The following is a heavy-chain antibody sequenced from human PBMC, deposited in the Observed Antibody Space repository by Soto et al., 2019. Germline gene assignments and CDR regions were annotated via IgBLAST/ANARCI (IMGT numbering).Heavy chain of an antibody. CDR3: AKDAGYSSSWYGYYYYYGMDV. D-gene: IGHD6-13*01. CDR2: ISYDGSNK. Sequence: GGSLRLSCAASGFTFSSYGMHWVRQAPGKGLEWVAVISYDGSNKYYADSVKGRFAISRDNSKNTLYLQMNSLRAEDTAVYYCAKDAGYSSSWYGYYYYYGMDVWGQGTTVTVSS. CDR1: GFTFSSYG. J-gene: IGHJ6*02. V-gene: IGHV3-30*18.